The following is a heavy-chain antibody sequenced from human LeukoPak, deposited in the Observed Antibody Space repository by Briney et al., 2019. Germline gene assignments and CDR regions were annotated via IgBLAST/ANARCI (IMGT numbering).Heavy chain of an antibody. V-gene: IGHV3-48*01. CDR1: GFTFSSYS. CDR2: ISSSSSTI. D-gene: IGHD3-3*01. Sequence: GGSLRLSCAASGFTFSSYSMNWVRQAPGKGLEWVSYISSSSSTIYYADSVKGRFTISRDNAKNSLYLQMNSLRAEDTAVYYCAKDYYDFWSGYYSYYYYYYMDVWGKGTTVTVSS. CDR3: AKDYYDFWSGYYSYYYYYYMDV. J-gene: IGHJ6*03.